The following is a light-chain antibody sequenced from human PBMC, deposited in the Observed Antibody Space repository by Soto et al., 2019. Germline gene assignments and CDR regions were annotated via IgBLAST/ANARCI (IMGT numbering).Light chain of an antibody. CDR1: SSNIGTSS. CDR3: GAWDDSVGTYV. Sequence: QSVLTQPPSVSAAPGQRVTISCSGSSSNIGTSSVSWYQHLSGTVPKLLMYENNERPSGIPDRFSGSKSATSATLDITGLQTGDEADYYCGAWDDSVGTYVFGTGTKLTVL. J-gene: IGLJ1*01. V-gene: IGLV1-51*02. CDR2: ENN.